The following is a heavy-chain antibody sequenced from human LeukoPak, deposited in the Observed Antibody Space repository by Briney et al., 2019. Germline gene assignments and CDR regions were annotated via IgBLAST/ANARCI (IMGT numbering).Heavy chain of an antibody. D-gene: IGHD2-15*01. V-gene: IGHV3-21*01. CDR2: ISSSSSYI. J-gene: IGHJ5*02. CDR1: GFTFSSYS. CDR3: ARDVVAAIYWFDP. Sequence: GGSLRLSCAASGFTFSSYSMNWVRQAPGKGLEWVASISSSSSYIYYADSVKGRFTISRDNAKNSLYLQMNSLRAEDTAVYYCARDVVAAIYWFDPWGQGTLVTVSS.